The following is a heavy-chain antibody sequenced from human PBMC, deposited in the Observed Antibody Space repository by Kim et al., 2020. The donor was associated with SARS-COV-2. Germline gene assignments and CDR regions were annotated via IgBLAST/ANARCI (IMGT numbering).Heavy chain of an antibody. CDR3: AKTDRESSSSVGYFDY. J-gene: IGHJ4*02. V-gene: IGHV1-69*02. Sequence: KFPGRVTITADKSTSTAYMELSSLRSEDTAVYYCAKTDRESSSSVGYFDYWGQGTLVTVSS. D-gene: IGHD6-6*01.